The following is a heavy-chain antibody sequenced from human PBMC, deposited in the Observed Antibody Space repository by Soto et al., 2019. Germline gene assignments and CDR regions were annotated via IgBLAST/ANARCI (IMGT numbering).Heavy chain of an antibody. CDR3: ARGEMGLVPQGY. Sequence: ESGGGVVQPGRSLRLSCAASGFTFSSYGMHWVRQAPGKGLEWVAVIWYDGSNKYYADSVKGRFTISRDNSKNTLYLQMNSLRAEDTAVYYCARGEMGLVPQGYSGQGTLVTVSS. CDR1: GFTFSSYG. J-gene: IGHJ4*02. D-gene: IGHD6-19*01. CDR2: IWYDGSNK. V-gene: IGHV3-33*01.